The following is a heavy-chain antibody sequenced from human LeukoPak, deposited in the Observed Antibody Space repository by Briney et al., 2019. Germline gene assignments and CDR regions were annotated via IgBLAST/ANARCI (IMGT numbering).Heavy chain of an antibody. Sequence: GGSLRLSCAASGFTFSSYGMSWVRQAPGKGLEWVSAISGSGGSTYYADSVKGRFTISRDNSKNSLYLQMNSLRAEDTALYYCARVIVGTTGNYYYYYMDVWGKGTTVTVSS. CDR2: ISGSGGST. D-gene: IGHD1-26*01. V-gene: IGHV3-23*01. CDR1: GFTFSSYG. CDR3: ARVIVGTTGNYYYYYMDV. J-gene: IGHJ6*03.